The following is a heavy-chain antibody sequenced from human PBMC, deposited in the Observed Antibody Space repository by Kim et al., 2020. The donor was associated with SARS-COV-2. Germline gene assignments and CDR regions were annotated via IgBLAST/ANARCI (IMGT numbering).Heavy chain of an antibody. V-gene: IGHV3-23*01. CDR1: GFTFSSYA. J-gene: IGHJ3*02. CDR2: ISGSGGST. D-gene: IGHD5-18*01. CDR3: AKDHSGYSYHTADAFDI. Sequence: GGSLRLSCAASGFTFSSYAMSWVRQAPGKGLEWVSAISGSGGSTYYADSVKGRFTISRDNSKNTLYLQMNSLRAEDTAVYYCAKDHSGYSYHTADAFDIWGQGTMVTVSS.